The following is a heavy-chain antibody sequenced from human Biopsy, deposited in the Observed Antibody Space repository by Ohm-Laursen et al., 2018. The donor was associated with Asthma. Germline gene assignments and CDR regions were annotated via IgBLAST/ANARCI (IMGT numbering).Heavy chain of an antibody. CDR3: AKDRVAGRSYYFDY. D-gene: IGHD6-13*01. CDR2: ILFDGRNI. V-gene: IGHV3-30*18. J-gene: IGHJ4*02. Sequence: SLRLSCAAPGFNFHNYGMNWVRRAPGKGLEWVAQILFDGRNINYPDSVKGRFTISRDNSKNMAYLQMNSLRPEDTAVYYCAKDRVAGRSYYFDYWGQGSLVSVSS. CDR1: GFNFHNYG.